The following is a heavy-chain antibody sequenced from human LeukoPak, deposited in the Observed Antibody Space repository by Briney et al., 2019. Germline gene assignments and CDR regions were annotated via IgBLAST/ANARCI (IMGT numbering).Heavy chain of an antibody. CDR1: GYTFATYA. V-gene: IGHV1-3*01. J-gene: IGHJ4*02. CDR2: INAYDNT. Sequence: ASVKVSCKASGYTFATYAIHWVRQALGQRLEWMGWINAYDNTKYSQKFQGRVTFTRDTSASTAYMELSSLRSEDTAVYYCAKEIFMYTMIVVEKDYFDYWGQGTLVTVSS. D-gene: IGHD3-22*01. CDR3: AKEIFMYTMIVVEKDYFDY.